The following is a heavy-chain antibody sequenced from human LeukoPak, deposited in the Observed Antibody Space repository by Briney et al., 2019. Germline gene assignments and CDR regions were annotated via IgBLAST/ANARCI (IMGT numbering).Heavy chain of an antibody. J-gene: IGHJ6*02. V-gene: IGHV3-33*01. CDR1: GFTFSSYG. CDR3: ARDQRRGVVVVVAATRVGMDV. Sequence: GGFLRLSCAASGFTFSSYGMHWVRQAPGKGLEWVAVIWYDGSNKYYADSVKGRFTISRDNSKNTLYLQMNSLRAEDTAVYYCARDQRRGVVVVVAATRVGMDVWGQGTTVTVSS. CDR2: IWYDGSNK. D-gene: IGHD2-15*01.